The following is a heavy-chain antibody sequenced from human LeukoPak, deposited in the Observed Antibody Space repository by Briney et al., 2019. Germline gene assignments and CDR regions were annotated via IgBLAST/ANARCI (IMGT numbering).Heavy chain of an antibody. V-gene: IGHV1-69*05. CDR1: GGTFSSYA. D-gene: IGHD5-24*01. J-gene: IGHJ4*02. Sequence: SVRVSCKASGGTFSSYAISWVPQAPGQGLEWMGGIIPIFGTANYAQKFQGRVTITTDESTSTAYMELSSLRSEDTSVYNCARHPERDGYEDYGGQVTLVTVSS. CDR3: ARHPERDGYEDY. CDR2: IIPIFGTA.